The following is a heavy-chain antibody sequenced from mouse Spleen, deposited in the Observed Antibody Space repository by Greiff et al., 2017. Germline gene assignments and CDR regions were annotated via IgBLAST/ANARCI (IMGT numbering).Heavy chain of an antibody. CDR2: IDPETGGT. CDR3: TRKGYYDYA. V-gene: IGHV1-15*01. CDR1: GYTFTDYE. D-gene: IGHD2-4*01. J-gene: IGHJ2*01. Sequence: QVHVKQSGAELVRPGASVTLSCKASGYTFTDYEMHWVKQTPVHGLEWIGAIDPETGGTAYNQKFKGKAILTADKSSSTAYMELRSLTSEDSAVYYCTRKGYYDYAWGQGTTLTVSS.